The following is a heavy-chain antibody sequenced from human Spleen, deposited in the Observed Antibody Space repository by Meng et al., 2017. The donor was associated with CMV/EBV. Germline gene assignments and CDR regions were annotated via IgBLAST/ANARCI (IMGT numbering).Heavy chain of an antibody. CDR1: EFTFSSYS. CDR3: ARDDGGIDY. CDR2: ISSSSSYI. V-gene: IGHV3-21*01. Sequence: SCAAFEFTFSSYSMNWVRQAPGKGMEWVSSISSSSSYIYYADSVKGRFTISRDNAKNSLYLQMNSLRAEDTAVYYCARDDGGIDYWGQGTLVTVSS. J-gene: IGHJ4*02.